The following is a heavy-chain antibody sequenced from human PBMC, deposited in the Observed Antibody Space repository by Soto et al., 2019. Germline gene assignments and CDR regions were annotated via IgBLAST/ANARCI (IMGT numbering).Heavy chain of an antibody. CDR1: GFTFSSYA. J-gene: IGHJ5*02. CDR2: ISYDGSNK. CDR3: ARGLGPGLLRYFDWLLYQNWFDP. Sequence: HPGGSLRLSCAASGFTFSSYAMHWVRQAPGKGLEWVAVISYDGSNKYYADSVKGRFTISRDNSKNTLYLQMNSLRAEDTAVYYCARGLGPGLLRYFDWLLYQNWFDPWGQGTLVTVSS. V-gene: IGHV3-30-3*01. D-gene: IGHD3-9*01.